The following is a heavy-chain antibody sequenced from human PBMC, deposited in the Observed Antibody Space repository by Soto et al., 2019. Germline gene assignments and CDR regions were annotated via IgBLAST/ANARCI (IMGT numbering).Heavy chain of an antibody. CDR2: INAGGGTT. CDR1: GFIFSSYA. J-gene: IGHJ4*02. CDR3: GKGIAARPNYFDY. Sequence: PGGSLRLSCTASGFIFSSYAMTWVRQAPGKGLEWVSGINAGGGTTYYADSVKGRFTISRDNSKNTLYLQMNSLRAEDTAVYYCGKGIAARPNYFDYWGQGTLVTVSS. D-gene: IGHD6-6*01. V-gene: IGHV3-23*01.